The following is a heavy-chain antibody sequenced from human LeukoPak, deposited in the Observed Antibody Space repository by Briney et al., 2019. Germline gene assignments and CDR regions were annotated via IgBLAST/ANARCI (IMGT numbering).Heavy chain of an antibody. CDR3: ARDYGSGSYYSPFDY. CDR1: GGSISSYY. CDR2: IYTSGST. Sequence: SETLSLTCTVSGGSISSYYWSWIRQPAGKGLEWIGRIYTSGSTNYNPSLKSRVTMSVGTSKNQFSLKLSSVTAADTAVYYCARDYGSGSYYSPFDYWGQGTLVTVSS. V-gene: IGHV4-4*07. J-gene: IGHJ4*02. D-gene: IGHD3-10*01.